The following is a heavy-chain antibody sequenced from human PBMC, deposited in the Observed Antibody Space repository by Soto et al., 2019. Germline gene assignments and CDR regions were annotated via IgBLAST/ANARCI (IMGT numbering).Heavy chain of an antibody. D-gene: IGHD6-13*01. CDR2: ISYDGSNK. V-gene: IGHV3-30*18. CDR1: GFTFSSYG. J-gene: IGHJ4*02. Sequence: LRLSCAASGFTFSSYGMHWVRQAPGKGLEWVAVISYDGSNKYYADSVKGRFTISRDNSKNTLYLQMNSLRAEDTAVYYCAKEYSSSWYYFDYWGQGTLVTVSS. CDR3: AKEYSSSWYYFDY.